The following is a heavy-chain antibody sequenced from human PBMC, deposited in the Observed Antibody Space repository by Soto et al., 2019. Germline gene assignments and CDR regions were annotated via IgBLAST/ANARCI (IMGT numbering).Heavy chain of an antibody. CDR3: ARDRDIAAAGTEYYYYGMDV. Sequence: GASVKGSCKASGYTFTSYYMHWLRQAPGQGLEWMGIINPSGGSTSYAQKFQGRVTMTRDTSTSTVYMELSSLRSEDTAVYYCARDRDIAAAGTEYYYYGMDVWGQGTTVTVSS. CDR1: GYTFTSYY. CDR2: INPSGGST. D-gene: IGHD6-13*01. J-gene: IGHJ6*02. V-gene: IGHV1-46*01.